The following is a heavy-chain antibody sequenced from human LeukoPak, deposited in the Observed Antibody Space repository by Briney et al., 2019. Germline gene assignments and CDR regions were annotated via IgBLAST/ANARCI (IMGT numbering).Heavy chain of an antibody. J-gene: IGHJ4*02. CDR3: ASLHPGMRGY. D-gene: IGHD6-13*01. V-gene: IGHV3-74*01. CDR2: INSDGSST. Sequence: PGGSLRLSCAASGFPFSTYGFHWVRQAPGKGLVWVSRINSDGSSTSYADSVKGRFTISRDNAKNTLYLQMNSLRAEDTAVYYCASLHPGMRGYWGQGTLVTVSS. CDR1: GFPFSTYG.